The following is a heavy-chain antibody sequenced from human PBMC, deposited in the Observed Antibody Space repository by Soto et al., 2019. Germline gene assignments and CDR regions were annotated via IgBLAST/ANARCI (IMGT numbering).Heavy chain of an antibody. CDR2: ISGSGGST. Sequence: GGSLRLSCAASGFTFSSYAMSWVRQAPGKGLEWVSVISGSGGSTYYADSVKGRFTISRDNSKNTLYLQMNSLRAEDTAVYYCARVDYGDYGWYFDLWGRGTLVTVSS. J-gene: IGHJ2*01. V-gene: IGHV3-23*01. CDR3: ARVDYGDYGWYFDL. D-gene: IGHD4-17*01. CDR1: GFTFSSYA.